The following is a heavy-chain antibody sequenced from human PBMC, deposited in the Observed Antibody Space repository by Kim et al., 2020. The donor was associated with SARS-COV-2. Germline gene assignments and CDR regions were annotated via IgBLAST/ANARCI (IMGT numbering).Heavy chain of an antibody. D-gene: IGHD3-22*01. CDR1: GGSISSGGYY. J-gene: IGHJ4*02. Sequence: SETLSLTCTVSGGSISSGGYYWSWIRQHPGKGLEWIGYIYYSGSTYYNPSLKSRVTISVDTSKNQFSLKLSSVTAADTAVYYCARGGDYYDSSGYYLAYFDYWGQGTLVTVSS. V-gene: IGHV4-31*03. CDR2: IYYSGST. CDR3: ARGGDYYDSSGYYLAYFDY.